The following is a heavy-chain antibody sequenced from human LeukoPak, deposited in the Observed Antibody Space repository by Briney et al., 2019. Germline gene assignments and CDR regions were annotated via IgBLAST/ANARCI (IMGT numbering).Heavy chain of an antibody. D-gene: IGHD4-17*01. CDR3: ARGGRGTTVTKKGMDV. J-gene: IGHJ6*02. CDR2: INHSGST. V-gene: IGHV4-34*01. Sequence: SETLSLTCAVYGGSFSGYYWSWIRQPPGKGLEWIGEINHSGSTNYNPSLKSRVTISVDTPKNQFSLKLSSVTAADTAVYYCARGGRGTTVTKKGMDVWGQGTTVTVSS. CDR1: GGSFSGYY.